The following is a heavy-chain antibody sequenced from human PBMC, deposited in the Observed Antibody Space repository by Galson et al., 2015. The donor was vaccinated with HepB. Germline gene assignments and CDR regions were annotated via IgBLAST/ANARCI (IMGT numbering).Heavy chain of an antibody. J-gene: IGHJ4*02. Sequence: SLRLSCAASGFALRNYAMNWVRQAPEKGLEWVSSISHNGDYTFYADSVKGRFTISRDNSKNTLFVQMNSLRAEDTAVYSCARHLTSSQRQFDYWGQGALVTVSS. CDR3: ARHLTSSQRQFDY. V-gene: IGHV3-23*01. CDR2: ISHNGDYT. D-gene: IGHD6-6*01. CDR1: GFALRNYA.